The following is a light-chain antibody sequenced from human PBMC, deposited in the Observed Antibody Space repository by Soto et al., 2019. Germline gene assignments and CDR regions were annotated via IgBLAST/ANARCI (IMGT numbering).Light chain of an antibody. J-gene: IGKJ2*01. Sequence: EIVLTQSPATLSLSPGERATLSCRASQSVSSSLAWYQQKPGQAPRLLIYDASNRATGIPARFSGSGSGTDFTLPISSLEPEDFAVYYCQQRRNWPQTFGQGTKLEIK. CDR2: DAS. CDR3: QQRRNWPQT. V-gene: IGKV3-11*01. CDR1: QSVSSS.